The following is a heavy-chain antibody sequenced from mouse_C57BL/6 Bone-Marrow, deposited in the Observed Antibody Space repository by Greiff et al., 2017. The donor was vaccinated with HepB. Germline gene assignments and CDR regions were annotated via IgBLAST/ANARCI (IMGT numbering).Heavy chain of an antibody. V-gene: IGHV5-4*01. CDR3: AITTVVASYYYAMDY. CDR1: GFTFSSYA. D-gene: IGHD1-1*01. Sequence: EVQGVESGGGLVKPGGSLKLSCAASGFTFSSYAMSWVRQTPEKRLEWVATISDGGSYTYYPDNVKGRFTISRDNAKNNLYLQMSHLKSEDTAMYYCAITTVVASYYYAMDYWGQGTSVTVSS. J-gene: IGHJ4*01. CDR2: ISDGGSYT.